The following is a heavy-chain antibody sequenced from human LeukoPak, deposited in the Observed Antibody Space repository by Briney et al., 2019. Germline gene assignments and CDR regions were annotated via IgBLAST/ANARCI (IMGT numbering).Heavy chain of an antibody. Sequence: ASVKVSCKASGHTFTNYGITWVRQAPGQGLEWMGGIIPIFGTANYAQKFQGRVTITADESTSTAYMELSSLRSEDTAVYYCARRSGWYLGYWFDPWGQGTLVTVSS. J-gene: IGHJ5*02. V-gene: IGHV1-69*13. CDR2: IIPIFGTA. CDR1: GHTFTNYG. D-gene: IGHD6-19*01. CDR3: ARRSGWYLGYWFDP.